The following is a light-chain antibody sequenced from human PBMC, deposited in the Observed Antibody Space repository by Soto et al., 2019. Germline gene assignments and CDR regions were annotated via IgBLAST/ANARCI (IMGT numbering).Light chain of an antibody. Sequence: EIVSTQSPGTLSLSPGERATLSCRASQSVTSTSLAWYQQKPGQAPRLLMYGASSRATGTPDRISGGGSGTDFTLTISRLEPEDFAVYYCQHYVTSSITFGQGTRLEIK. V-gene: IGKV3-20*01. CDR1: QSVTSTS. CDR3: QHYVTSSIT. J-gene: IGKJ5*01. CDR2: GAS.